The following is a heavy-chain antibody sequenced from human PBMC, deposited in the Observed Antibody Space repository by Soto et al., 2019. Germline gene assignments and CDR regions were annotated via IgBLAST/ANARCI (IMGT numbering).Heavy chain of an antibody. CDR3: ARSVFP. Sequence: SETLSLTCTVSGGSISSHYWSWIRQPPGKRLEWIGYVHNSGSTYYNPSLKSRVTISVDTPKNQFSLKLRSVTAADTAVYYCARSVFPWGQGTLVTVSS. J-gene: IGHJ5*02. CDR2: VHNSGST. CDR1: GGSISSHY. V-gene: IGHV4-59*11.